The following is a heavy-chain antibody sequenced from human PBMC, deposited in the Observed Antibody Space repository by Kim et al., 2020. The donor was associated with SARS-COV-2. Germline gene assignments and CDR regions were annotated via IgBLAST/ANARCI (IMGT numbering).Heavy chain of an antibody. CDR3: AKDSLQWLAPTFGYYYGMDV. CDR2: ISGSGGST. Sequence: GGSLRLSCAASGFTFSSYAMSWVRQAPGKGLEWVSAISGSGGSTYYADSVKGRFTISRDNSKNTLYLQMNSLRAEDTAVYYCAKDSLQWLAPTFGYYYGMDVWGQGTTVTVSS. V-gene: IGHV3-23*01. D-gene: IGHD6-19*01. CDR1: GFTFSSYA. J-gene: IGHJ6*02.